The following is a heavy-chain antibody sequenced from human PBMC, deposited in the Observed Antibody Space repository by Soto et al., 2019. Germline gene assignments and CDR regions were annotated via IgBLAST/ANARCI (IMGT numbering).Heavy chain of an antibody. J-gene: IGHJ3*02. CDR2: IIPIFGTA. V-gene: IGHV1-69*13. CDR1: GGTFSSYA. Sequence: GASVKVSCKASGGTFSSYAISWVRQAPGQGLEWMGGIIPIFGTANYAQKFQGRVTITADESTSTAYMELSSLRSEDTAVYYCARETGQTPHPPDAFDIWGQGTMVTVSS. CDR3: ARETGQTPHPPDAFDI.